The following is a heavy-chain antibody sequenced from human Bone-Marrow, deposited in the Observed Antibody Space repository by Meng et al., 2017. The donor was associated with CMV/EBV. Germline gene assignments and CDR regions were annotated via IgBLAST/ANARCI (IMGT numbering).Heavy chain of an antibody. CDR2: INPNGGST. D-gene: IGHD3-3*01. Sequence: ASVKVSCKASGYTFTSYYMHWVRQAPGQGLEWMGIINPNGGSTSYAQKFQGRVTMTRDTSTSTVYMELSSLRSVDTAVYYCARGHGLGRFRGNWFDPWGQGTLVTVSS. CDR1: GYTFTSYY. J-gene: IGHJ5*02. V-gene: IGHV1-46*01. CDR3: ARGHGLGRFRGNWFDP.